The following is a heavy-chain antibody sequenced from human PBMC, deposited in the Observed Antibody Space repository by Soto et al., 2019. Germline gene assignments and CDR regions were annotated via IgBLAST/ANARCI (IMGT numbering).Heavy chain of an antibody. Sequence: EVQLLESGGGLVQPGGSLRLSCAASGFTFSSNAMSWVRQAPGKGLEWVSGVSGSGGSTYYADSVKGRFTISRDNSKKTLYLQMNSLRAEDTAVYYCAKYSDVLPTDYFDYWGQGTLVTVSS. D-gene: IGHD2-15*01. CDR3: AKYSDVLPTDYFDY. CDR2: VSGSGGST. V-gene: IGHV3-23*01. CDR1: GFTFSSNA. J-gene: IGHJ4*02.